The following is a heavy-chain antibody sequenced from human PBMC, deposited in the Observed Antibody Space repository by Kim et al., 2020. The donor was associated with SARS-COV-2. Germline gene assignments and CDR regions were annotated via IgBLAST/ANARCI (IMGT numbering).Heavy chain of an antibody. CDR1: GGYVSTYY. J-gene: IGHJ4*02. V-gene: IGHV4-59*02. D-gene: IGHD6-13*01. CDR2: MYHRGGT. CDR3: ARGWKYNNSPFDY. Sequence: SETLSLTCSVSGGYVSTYYWSWIRQPPGKGLEWIAYMYHRGGTNSNPSLKSRVTISLDTAKNQVSLKLSSVTAADTAVYYCARGWKYNNSPFDYWGQG.